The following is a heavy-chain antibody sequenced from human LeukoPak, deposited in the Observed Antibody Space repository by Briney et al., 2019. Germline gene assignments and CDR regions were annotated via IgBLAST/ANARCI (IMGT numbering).Heavy chain of an antibody. CDR3: SRTGKIKNYYSSRNDIWFDP. CDR2: IYTSEST. D-gene: IGHD3-10*01. J-gene: IGHJ5*02. Sequence: SETLSLTCTVSGGSISSYYWSWIRQPAGKGLEWIGRIYTSESTNYNPSLKSRVTMSVDTSKNQFSLKLSCVTAAATGVDYCSRTGKIKNYYSSRNDIWFDPSGQGTLVTVSS. CDR1: GGSISSYY. V-gene: IGHV4-4*07.